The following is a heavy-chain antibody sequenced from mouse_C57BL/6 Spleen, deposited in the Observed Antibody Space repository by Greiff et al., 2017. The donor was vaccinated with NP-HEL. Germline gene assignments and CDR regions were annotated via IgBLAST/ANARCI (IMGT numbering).Heavy chain of an antibody. CDR2: INPSSGYT. D-gene: IGHD2-10*02. CDR1: GYTFTSYT. CDR3: ARSYGTYAMDY. Sequence: VQLQESGAELARPGASVKMSCKASGYTFTSYTMHWVKQRPGQGLEWIGYINPSSGYTKYNQKFKDKATLTADKSSSTAYMQLSSLTSEDSAVYYCARSYGTYAMDYWGQGTSVTVSS. V-gene: IGHV1-4*01. J-gene: IGHJ4*01.